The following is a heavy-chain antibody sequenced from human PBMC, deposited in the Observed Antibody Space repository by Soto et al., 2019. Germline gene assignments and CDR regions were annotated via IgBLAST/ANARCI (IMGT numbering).Heavy chain of an antibody. V-gene: IGHV3-33*01. J-gene: IGHJ4*02. Sequence: QVQLVESGGGVVQPGRSLRLSCAASGFTFSSYGMHWVRQAPGKGLEWVAVIWYDGSNKYYADSVKGRFTISRDNSKNTLYLHMNSLRAEDTAAYYCARDRGGDSSGYYTTYYFDYWGQGTLVTVSS. D-gene: IGHD3-22*01. CDR2: IWYDGSNK. CDR1: GFTFSSYG. CDR3: ARDRGGDSSGYYTTYYFDY.